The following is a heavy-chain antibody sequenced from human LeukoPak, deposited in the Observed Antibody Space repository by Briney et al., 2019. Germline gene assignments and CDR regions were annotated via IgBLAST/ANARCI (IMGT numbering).Heavy chain of an antibody. D-gene: IGHD1-20*01. V-gene: IGHV3-64*02. Sequence: GGSLRLSCAASGFTFSSYAIHWVRQAPGKGLEYVSAISSNGYYTYYADSVKGRFTISRDNSKNTLYLQMGSLRAEDTAVYYCATHVNWAFDVWGQGTMVTVSS. J-gene: IGHJ3*01. CDR1: GFTFSSYA. CDR3: ATHVNWAFDV. CDR2: ISSNGYYT.